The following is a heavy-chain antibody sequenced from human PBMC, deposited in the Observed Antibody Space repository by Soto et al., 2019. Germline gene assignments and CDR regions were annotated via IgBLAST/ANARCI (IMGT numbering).Heavy chain of an antibody. J-gene: IGHJ4*02. Sequence: GGSLRLSCAASGFTFSSYAMSWVRQAPGKGLEWVAAIRSNTAVTHYADSMRGRFTISRVNSANTIFLQMNSLRVEDSAVYFCAKASDGGWPYYFDSWGQGALVTVSS. D-gene: IGHD2-15*01. CDR1: GFTFSSYA. CDR3: AKASDGGWPYYFDS. CDR2: IRSNTAVT. V-gene: IGHV3-23*01.